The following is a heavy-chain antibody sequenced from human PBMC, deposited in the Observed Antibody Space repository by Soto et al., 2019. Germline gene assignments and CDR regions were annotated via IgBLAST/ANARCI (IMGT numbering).Heavy chain of an antibody. D-gene: IGHD3-10*01. CDR1: GFSFSNYW. Sequence: EVQLVESGGGLVQPGGSLRLSCAASGFSFSNYWMSWVRQAPGRGLEWVANINQDGTEKYYVDSVKGRFTISRDNAKNSLYLQMNNLRVEDTAVYYCARAGVLWFGESKLDYWGQGALVTVSS. V-gene: IGHV3-7*04. CDR3: ARAGVLWFGESKLDY. CDR2: INQDGTEK. J-gene: IGHJ4*02.